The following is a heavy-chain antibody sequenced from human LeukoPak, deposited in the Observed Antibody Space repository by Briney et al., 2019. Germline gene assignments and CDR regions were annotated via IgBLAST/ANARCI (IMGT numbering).Heavy chain of an antibody. CDR3: ARWVGATLYYFDY. CDR2: INPNSGGT. Sequence: ASVKVSCKTSGYTFTGYYMHWVRQAPGQGLERMGWINPNSGGTNYAQKFQGRVTMTRDTSISTAYMELSRLRSDDTAVYYCARWVGATLYYFDYWGQGTLVTVSS. J-gene: IGHJ4*02. D-gene: IGHD1-26*01. V-gene: IGHV1-2*02. CDR1: GYTFTGYY.